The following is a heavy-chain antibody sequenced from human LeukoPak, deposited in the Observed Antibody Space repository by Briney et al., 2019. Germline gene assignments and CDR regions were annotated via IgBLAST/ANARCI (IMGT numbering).Heavy chain of an antibody. V-gene: IGHV1-24*01. D-gene: IGHD3-9*01. J-gene: IGHJ4*02. CDR3: ATLQHPQKPAYDILTGYYPIDY. CDR2: FDPEDGET. CDR1: GYTLTELS. Sequence: GASVKVSCKVSGYTLTELSMHWVRQAPGKGLEWMGGFDPEDGETIYAQKFQGRVTMTEDTSTDTAYMELSSLRSEDTAVYYCATLQHPQKPAYDILTGYYPIDYWGQGTLVTVSS.